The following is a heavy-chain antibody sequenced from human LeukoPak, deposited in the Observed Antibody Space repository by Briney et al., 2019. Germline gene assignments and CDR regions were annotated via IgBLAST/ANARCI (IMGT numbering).Heavy chain of an antibody. CDR2: IYSGGST. Sequence: PGGSLRLSCAASGFTVSSNYMSWVRQAPGKGLDWVSVIYSGGSTYYADSVKGRFTISRDNSKNTLYLQMNSLRAEDTAVYYCARVKYFTDAFDIWGQGTMVTVSS. CDR3: ARVKYFTDAFDI. D-gene: IGHD3-9*01. V-gene: IGHV3-66*02. CDR1: GFTVSSNY. J-gene: IGHJ3*02.